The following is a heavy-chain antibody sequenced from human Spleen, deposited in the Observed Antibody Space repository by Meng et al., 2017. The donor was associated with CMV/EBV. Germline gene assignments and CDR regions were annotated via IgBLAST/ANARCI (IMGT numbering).Heavy chain of an antibody. J-gene: IGHJ6*02. CDR2: IYADGRT. V-gene: IGHV3-53*05. Sequence: GGSLRLSCAASGFTFSSHWMHWVRQAPGKGLEWVSLIYADGRTYYADSVKGRFTARDNAKNSLYLQMNSLRSDDTAVYYCARGSTSCFNCYYYYGMDVWGQGTTVTVSS. D-gene: IGHD2-2*01. CDR3: ARGSTSCFNCYYYYGMDV. CDR1: GFTFSSHW.